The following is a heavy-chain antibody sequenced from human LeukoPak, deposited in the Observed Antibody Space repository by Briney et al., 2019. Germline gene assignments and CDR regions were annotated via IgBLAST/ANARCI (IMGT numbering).Heavy chain of an antibody. D-gene: IGHD5-24*01. CDR3: AKMKGATEYYYYAMDV. V-gene: IGHV3-23*01. J-gene: IGHJ6*04. CDR2: ITGSAGAT. CDR1: GLTFSSFA. Sequence: QPGGSLRLSCAVSGLTFSSFAMSWVRQAPGKGLEWVSEITGSAGATWYADAVKGRFTISRDNSKNTMYLQMNSLGAEDTALYYCAKMKGATEYYYYAMDVWGKGTMVSVSS.